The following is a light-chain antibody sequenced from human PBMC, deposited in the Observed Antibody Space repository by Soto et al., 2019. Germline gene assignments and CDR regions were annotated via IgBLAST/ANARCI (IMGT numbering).Light chain of an antibody. CDR1: QSVGKN. J-gene: IGKJ5*01. Sequence: EIVVTQSPATLSVSLGERATLSCRSSQSVGKNLAWYQHKPGLAPRLLIYGASTRATGVPARISGSGSGTDFTLTISSLEPEDFAVYYCQQRSNWPPYTFGQGTRLEIK. CDR3: QQRSNWPPYT. V-gene: IGKV3-11*01. CDR2: GAS.